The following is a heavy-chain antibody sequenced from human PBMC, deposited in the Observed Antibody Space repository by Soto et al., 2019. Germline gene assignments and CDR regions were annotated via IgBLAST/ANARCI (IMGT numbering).Heavy chain of an antibody. D-gene: IGHD3-22*01. CDR2: ISSSSSYI. Sequence: EVQLVESGGGLVKPGGSLRLSCAASGFTFSSYSMNWVRQAPGKGLEWVSSISSSSSYIYYADSVKGRFTISRDNAKNSLYLQMNSLRAEDTAVYYCARDEGPGYYDSSGYYYVTYYYYYGMDVWGQGTTVTVSS. CDR1: GFTFSSYS. J-gene: IGHJ6*02. V-gene: IGHV3-21*01. CDR3: ARDEGPGYYDSSGYYYVTYYYYYGMDV.